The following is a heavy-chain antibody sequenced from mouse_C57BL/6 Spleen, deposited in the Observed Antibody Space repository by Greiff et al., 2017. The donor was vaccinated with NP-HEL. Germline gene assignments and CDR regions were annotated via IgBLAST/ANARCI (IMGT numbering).Heavy chain of an antibody. J-gene: IGHJ4*01. D-gene: IGHD1-1*01. CDR2: IWSGGST. CDR3: ARIYGSSYLYAMDY. CDR1: GFSLTSYG. V-gene: IGHV2-2*01. Sequence: VKLQESGPGLVQPSQSLSITCTVSGFSLTSYGVHWVRQSPGKGLEWLGVIWSGGSTDYNAAFISRLSISKDNSKSQVFFKMNSLQADDTAIYYCARIYGSSYLYAMDYWGQGTSVTVSS.